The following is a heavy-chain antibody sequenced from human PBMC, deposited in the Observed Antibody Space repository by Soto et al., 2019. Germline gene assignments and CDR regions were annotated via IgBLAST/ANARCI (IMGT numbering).Heavy chain of an antibody. D-gene: IGHD3-10*01. V-gene: IGHV3-23*01. CDR3: AKGGITLVRGSFDY. CDR1: GFSLNNYA. CDR2: VSGSGSNT. Sequence: GGSLRLSCAVSGFSLNNYAMSWVRQAPGKGLEWVSAVSGSGSNTFYTDSVKGRFTISRDKSKTTLFLQMSSLRAEDTAVYYCAKGGITLVRGSFDYWGQGTLVTVSS. J-gene: IGHJ4*02.